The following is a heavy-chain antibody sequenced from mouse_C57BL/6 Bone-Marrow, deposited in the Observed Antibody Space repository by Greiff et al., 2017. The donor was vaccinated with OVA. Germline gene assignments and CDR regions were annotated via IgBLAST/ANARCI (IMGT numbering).Heavy chain of an antibody. D-gene: IGHD1-1*01. CDR2: IDPSDSST. J-gene: IGHJ2*01. V-gene: IGHV1-59*01. Sequence: VQLQQPGAELVRPGTSVKLSCKASGYTFTSYWMHWVKQRPGQGLEWIGVIDPSDSSTNYNQKFKGKATLTVDTSSSTAYMQLSSLTSEDSAVYYCAREDYYYGLDYWGQGTTLTVSS. CDR3: AREDYYYGLDY. CDR1: GYTFTSYW.